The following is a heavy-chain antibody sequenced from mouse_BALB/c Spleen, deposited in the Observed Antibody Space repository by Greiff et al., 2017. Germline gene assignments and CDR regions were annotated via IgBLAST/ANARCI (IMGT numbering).Heavy chain of an antibody. Sequence: QVQLKQSGAELARPGASVKLSCKASGYTFTDYYINWVKQRTGQGLEWIGEIYPGSGNTYYNEKFKGKATLTADKSSSTAYMQLSSLTSEDSAVYFCARSHYGSSYWFAYWGQGTLVTVSA. V-gene: IGHV1-77*01. CDR1: GYTFTDYY. CDR3: ARSHYGSSYWFAY. J-gene: IGHJ3*01. D-gene: IGHD1-1*01. CDR2: IYPGSGNT.